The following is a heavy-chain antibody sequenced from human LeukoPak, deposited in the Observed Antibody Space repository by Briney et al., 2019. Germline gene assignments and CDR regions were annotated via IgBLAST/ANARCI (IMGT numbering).Heavy chain of an antibody. V-gene: IGHV1-8*02. CDR2: MTPSSGNT. CDR1: GYTFTGYY. Sequence: ASVKVSCKASGYTFTGYYMHWVRQAPGQGLEWMGWMTPSSGNTGYEKKFQGRVTMTRNTSISTAYMELSSLRSDDTAVYYCARGDYWGQGTLVTVSS. CDR3: ARGDY. J-gene: IGHJ4*02.